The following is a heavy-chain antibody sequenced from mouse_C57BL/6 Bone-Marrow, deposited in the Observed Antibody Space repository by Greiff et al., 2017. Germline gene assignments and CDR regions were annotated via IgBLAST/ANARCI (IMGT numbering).Heavy chain of an antibody. CDR3: AREIYYYGSSYHFDY. CDR1: GYSITSGYY. D-gene: IGHD1-1*01. Sequence: EVQLVESGPGLVKPSQSLSLTCSVTGYSITSGYYWNWIRQFPGNKLEWMGYISYDGSNNYNPSLKNRISITRDTSKNQFFLKLNSVTTEDTATYYCAREIYYYGSSYHFDYWGQGTTLTVSS. V-gene: IGHV3-6*01. J-gene: IGHJ2*01. CDR2: ISYDGSN.